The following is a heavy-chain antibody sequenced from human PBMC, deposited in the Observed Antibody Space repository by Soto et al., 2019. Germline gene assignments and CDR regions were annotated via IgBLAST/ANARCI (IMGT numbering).Heavy chain of an antibody. V-gene: IGHV1-2*02. D-gene: IGHD6-6*01. CDR2: INPNSGGT. CDR1: GYTFTGYY. J-gene: IGHJ5*02. CDR3: AREPVGGSSSSYNWFDP. Sequence: GASVKVSCTASGYTFTGYYMHWVRQAPGQGLEWMGWINPNSGGTNYAQKFQGRVTMTRDTSISTAYMELSRLRSDDTAVYYCAREPVGGSSSSYNWFDPWGQGXLVTVSS.